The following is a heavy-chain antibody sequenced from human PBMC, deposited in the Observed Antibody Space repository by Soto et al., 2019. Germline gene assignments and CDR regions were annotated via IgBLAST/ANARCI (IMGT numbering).Heavy chain of an antibody. Sequence: ASVKVSCKASGYTFTGYDVHWVRQSPGQGLEWMGWINTNSGGTNYAQKFQGRVTMTRDTSISTAYMELSRPRSDDTSVYYCGSDLGGFGELFRFYYYYYGMDVWGQGTTVTVSS. CDR3: GSDLGGFGELFRFYYYYYGMDV. CDR1: GYTFTGYD. D-gene: IGHD3-10*01. V-gene: IGHV1-2*02. CDR2: INTNSGGT. J-gene: IGHJ6*02.